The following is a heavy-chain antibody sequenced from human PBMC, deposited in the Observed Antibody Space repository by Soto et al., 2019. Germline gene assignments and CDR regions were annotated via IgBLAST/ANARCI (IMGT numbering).Heavy chain of an antibody. CDR2: VYYSGTT. CDR3: VRCLSISVGTIGGAFHI. J-gene: IGHJ3*02. D-gene: IGHD2-2*01. V-gene: IGHV4-39*01. Sequence: QLQLQESGPGLVKPSETLSLTCTVSGGSINSGSYYWGWIRQPPGKGLEWIGSVYYSGTTYYNPSLRGRVTTSIDTSKNQFSLKLSSVTAADTAVYHCVRCLSISVGTIGGAFHIWGQGTMVTVSS. CDR1: GGSINSGSYY.